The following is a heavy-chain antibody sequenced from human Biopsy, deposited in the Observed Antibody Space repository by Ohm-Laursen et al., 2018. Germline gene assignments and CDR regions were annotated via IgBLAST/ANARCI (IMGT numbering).Heavy chain of an antibody. Sequence: GTLSLTWTVSGVSISSYFWSWIRQPLGKGLEWIGYVSYSGNTKYNPSLKSRVIISADTPKNQFSLKLSSVTAADTAMYYCAAYYYDSSGYFYAFHYWGQGTLVTVSS. D-gene: IGHD3-22*01. V-gene: IGHV4-59*08. CDR3: AAYYYDSSGYFYAFHY. CDR1: GVSISSYF. J-gene: IGHJ4*02. CDR2: VSYSGNT.